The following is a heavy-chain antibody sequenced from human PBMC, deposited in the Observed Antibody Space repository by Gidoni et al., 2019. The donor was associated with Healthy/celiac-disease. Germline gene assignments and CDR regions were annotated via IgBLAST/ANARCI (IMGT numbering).Heavy chain of an antibody. CDR3: ARATPYGDPNWFDP. V-gene: IGHV4-59*01. Sequence: QVQLQESGPGLVKPSETLSLTCTVPGGPISSYDWSWIRQPPGKGLEWIGYIYYSGSTNYNPSLKSRVTISVDTSKNQFSLKLSSVTAADTAVYYCARATPYGDPNWFDPWGQGTLVTVSS. CDR2: IYYSGST. D-gene: IGHD4-17*01. J-gene: IGHJ5*02. CDR1: GGPISSYD.